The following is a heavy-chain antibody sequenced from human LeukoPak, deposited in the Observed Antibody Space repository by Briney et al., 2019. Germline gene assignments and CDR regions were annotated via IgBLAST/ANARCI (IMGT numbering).Heavy chain of an antibody. J-gene: IGHJ5*01. D-gene: IGHD6-13*01. CDR1: GGSFSGYY. CDR2: INHSGST. V-gene: IGHV4-34*01. Sequence: SETLSLTCAVYGGSFSGYYWSWIRQPPGKGLEWIGEINHSGSTNYNPSLKSRVTISVDTSKNQFSLKLSSVTAADTAVYYCASRRVGYSSSWYVSWGQGTLVTVSS. CDR3: ASRRVGYSSSWYVS.